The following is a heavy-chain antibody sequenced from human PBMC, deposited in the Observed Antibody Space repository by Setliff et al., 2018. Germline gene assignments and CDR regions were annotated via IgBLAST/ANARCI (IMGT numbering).Heavy chain of an antibody. CDR3: ARTGTYRYFDY. Sequence: SETLSLTCTVSGFSINSGTHFWGWIRQPPGKGLEWIGRIHYRGTTYSNASLASRLTISVDTAKNQFSLKLTSVTAADTAVYYCARTGTYRYFDYWGQGTRVTVSS. V-gene: IGHV4-39*01. CDR1: GFSINSGTHF. J-gene: IGHJ4*02. CDR2: IHYRGTT. D-gene: IGHD1-1*01.